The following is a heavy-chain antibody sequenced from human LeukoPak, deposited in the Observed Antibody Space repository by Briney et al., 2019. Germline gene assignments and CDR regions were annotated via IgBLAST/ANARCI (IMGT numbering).Heavy chain of an antibody. Sequence: KTSETLSLTCTVSGGSITTYSWSWIRQPAGKGLELIGRIYASGSTTYNPSLKSRVTMSVDTSKNQFSVRLTSVAAADTAVYYCARAAYCSGASCYFDYWGQGTLVTVSS. D-gene: IGHD2-15*01. CDR1: GGSITTYS. V-gene: IGHV4-4*07. CDR3: ARAAYCSGASCYFDY. J-gene: IGHJ4*02. CDR2: IYASGST.